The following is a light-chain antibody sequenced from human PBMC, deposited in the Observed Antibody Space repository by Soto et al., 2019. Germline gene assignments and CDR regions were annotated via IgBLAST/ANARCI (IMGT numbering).Light chain of an antibody. CDR3: QQSFSAPWT. CDR1: QHIARY. V-gene: IGKV1-39*01. CDR2: AAS. Sequence: DFQMTQSPSSLSASVGDRVTITCRASQHIARYLNWYQQKPGKAPKFLIYAASTLQSGVPSRFSGSGSGTEFTLTIDSLQPEDFATYFCQQSFSAPWTFGQGAKVQVK. J-gene: IGKJ1*01.